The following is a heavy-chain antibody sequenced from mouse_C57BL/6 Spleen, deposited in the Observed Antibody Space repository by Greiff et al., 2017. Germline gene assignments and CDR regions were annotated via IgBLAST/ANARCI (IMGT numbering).Heavy chain of an antibody. CDR1: GYTFTDYY. V-gene: IGHV1-26*01. D-gene: IGHD1-1*01. CDR2: INPNNGGT. J-gene: IGHJ1*03. Sequence: VQLKQSGPELVKPGASVKISCTASGYTFTDYYMNWVKQSHGKSLEWIGDINPNNGGTSYNQKFKGKATLTVDKSSSTAYMELRSLTSEDSAVYYCATYGSMVYWYFDVWGTGTTVTVSS. CDR3: ATYGSMVYWYFDV.